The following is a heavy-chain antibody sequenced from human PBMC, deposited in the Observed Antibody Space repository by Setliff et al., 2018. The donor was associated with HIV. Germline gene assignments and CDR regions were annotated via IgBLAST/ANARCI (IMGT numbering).Heavy chain of an antibody. CDR2: INHSGRT. CDR3: AAPRGMSTILVY. V-gene: IGHV4-34*01. D-gene: IGHD3-9*01. CDR1: GGSLSGDH. J-gene: IGHJ4*02. Sequence: SETLSVTCAVYGGSLSGDHWSWIRQSPGKGLGWIGEINHSGRTNYNPSLKSRVIISIDTSKKQFSLKLTSVTAADTATYYCAAPRGMSTILVYWGQGSLVTGLL.